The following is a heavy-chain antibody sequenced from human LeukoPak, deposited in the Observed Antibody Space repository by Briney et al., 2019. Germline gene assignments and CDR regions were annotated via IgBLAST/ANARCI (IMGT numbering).Heavy chain of an antibody. Sequence: SETLSLTCTVSGGSMNSYYLSWIRQPAGKGLEWIGRIYSSGSTNYNPSLQSRITMSVDTSKNQFSLKLSSVTAADTAVYYCARLYYYDSSGYYPIDAFDIWGQGTMVTVSS. V-gene: IGHV4-4*07. CDR3: ARLYYYDSSGYYPIDAFDI. CDR2: IYSSGST. D-gene: IGHD3-22*01. J-gene: IGHJ3*02. CDR1: GGSMNSYY.